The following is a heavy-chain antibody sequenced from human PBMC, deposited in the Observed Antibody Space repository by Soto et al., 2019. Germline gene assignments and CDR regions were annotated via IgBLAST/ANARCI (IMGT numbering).Heavy chain of an antibody. J-gene: IGHJ4*02. CDR3: AKDYLPSRYIWNDVGVYY. CDR2: ISGDSRTT. V-gene: IGHV3-23*01. CDR1: GFTFSSNA. D-gene: IGHD1-1*01. Sequence: EVQLLESGGGLVRPGGSLRLSCAASGFTFSSNAMYWVRQAPGKGLEWVSTISGDSRTTHYADSVKGRFAISRDNSKKPLFLHMSSLTADATAVYYCAKDYLPSRYIWNDVGVYYWGQGTLVTVSS.